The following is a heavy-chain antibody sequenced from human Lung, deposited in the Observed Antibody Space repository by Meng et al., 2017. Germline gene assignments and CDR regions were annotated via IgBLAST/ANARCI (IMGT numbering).Heavy chain of an antibody. CDR3: ARGPTTMAHDFDY. Sequence: QVQLQPWGAGLLKPSNTLAPTCVVAGGSFSNYYWSSIRQPPWKGLEWIGEINHSRSTNYNPSLESRATISVDTSQNNLSLKLSSVTAADSAVYYCARGPTTMAHDFDYWGQGTLVTVSS. CDR2: INHSRST. D-gene: IGHD4-11*01. J-gene: IGHJ4*02. V-gene: IGHV4-34*01. CDR1: GGSFSNYY.